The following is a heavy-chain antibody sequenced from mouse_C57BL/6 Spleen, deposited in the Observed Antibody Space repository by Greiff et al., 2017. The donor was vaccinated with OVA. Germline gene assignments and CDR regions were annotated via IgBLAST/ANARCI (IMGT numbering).Heavy chain of an antibody. CDR2: IDPSDSET. D-gene: IGHD2-3*01. J-gene: IGHJ1*03. V-gene: IGHV1-52*01. Sequence: QVQLQQPGAELVRPGSSVKLSCKASGYTFTSYWMHWVKQRPIQGLEWIGNIDPSDSETHYNQKFKDKATLTVDKSSSTAYMQLSSLTSEDSAVYYCASALIYDGYYRYFDVWGTGTTVTVSS. CDR3: ASALIYDGYYRYFDV. CDR1: GYTFTSYW.